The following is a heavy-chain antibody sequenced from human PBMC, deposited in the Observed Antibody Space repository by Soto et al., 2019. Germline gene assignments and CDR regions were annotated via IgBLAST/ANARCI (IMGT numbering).Heavy chain of an antibody. CDR1: GFTFSSYS. CDR3: ARGGVSYGMDV. V-gene: IGHV3-21*01. J-gene: IGHJ6*02. D-gene: IGHD3-10*01. Sequence: GGSLRLSCAAPGFTFSSYSMNWVRQAPGKGLEWVSSISSSSSYIYYADSVKGRFTISRDNAKNSLYLQMNSLRAEDTAVYYCARGGVSYGMDVWGQGTTVTVSS. CDR2: ISSSSSYI.